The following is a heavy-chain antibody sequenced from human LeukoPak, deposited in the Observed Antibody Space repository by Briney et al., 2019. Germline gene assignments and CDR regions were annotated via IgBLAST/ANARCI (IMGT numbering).Heavy chain of an antibody. CDR3: ARVNWGSIAPFDY. Sequence: SETLSLTCTVSGGSISSYYWSWIRQPPGKGLEWIGYIYYGGSTNYNPSLKSRVTISVDTSKNQFSLKLSSVTAADTAVYYCARVNWGSIAPFDYWGQGTLVTVSS. J-gene: IGHJ4*02. V-gene: IGHV4-59*01. CDR1: GGSISSYY. CDR2: IYYGGST. D-gene: IGHD7-27*01.